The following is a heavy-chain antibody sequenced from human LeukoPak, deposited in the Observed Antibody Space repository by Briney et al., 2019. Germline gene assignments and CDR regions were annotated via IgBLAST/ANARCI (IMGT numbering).Heavy chain of an antibody. CDR1: VDSHSIYY. CDR3: ARGGVIHLPYYYYYYGMDV. V-gene: IGHV4-59*01. J-gene: IGHJ6*04. D-gene: IGHD5-18*01. Sequence: LETLSLTCTVSVDSHSIYYWSWIRQPPGKGLEKIGYVYYSGSTNYNPSLKSRVTISVDTSKNHFSLQLSSVTAADTAVYYCARGGVIHLPYYYYYYGMDVWGKGTTVTVSS. CDR2: VYYSGST.